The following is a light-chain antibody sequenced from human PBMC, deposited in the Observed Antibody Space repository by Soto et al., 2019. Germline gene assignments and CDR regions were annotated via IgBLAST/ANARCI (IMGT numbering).Light chain of an antibody. CDR1: QSVSIY. J-gene: IGKJ2*01. Sequence: EIVLTQSPATLSLSPGERATLSCRASQSVSIYLAWYQQKPGQAPRLLIYDATNRATGIPARFSGSGSGTDFTLTISSLEPEDFAVYYCQQRNNWPPGYTFGQGTKLEIK. V-gene: IGKV3-11*01. CDR2: DAT. CDR3: QQRNNWPPGYT.